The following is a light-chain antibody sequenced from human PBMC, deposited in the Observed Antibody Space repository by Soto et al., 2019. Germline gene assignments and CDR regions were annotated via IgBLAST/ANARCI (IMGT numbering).Light chain of an antibody. J-gene: IGLJ2*01. V-gene: IGLV2-23*01. Sequence: QSALTQPASVSGSPGQSITISCTGSSSDVGSYNLVSWYQQLPGEAPKLMIYEGSKRPSGVSNRFSGSKSGNTASLTISGLQAEDEADYYCCSFERSFTLVFGGGTKVTVL. CDR3: CSFERSFTLV. CDR1: SSDVGSYNL. CDR2: EGS.